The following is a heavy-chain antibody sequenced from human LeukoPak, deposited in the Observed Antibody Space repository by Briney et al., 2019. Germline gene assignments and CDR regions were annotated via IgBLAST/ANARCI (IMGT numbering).Heavy chain of an antibody. CDR1: GYTFTSYD. Sequence: ASVKVSCKASGYTFTSYDINWERQATGQGLEWMGWMNPNSGNTGYAQKFQGRVTMTRNTSISTAYMELSSLRSEDTAVYYCARCHFTTRALGYWGQGTLVTVSS. CDR3: ARCHFTTRALGY. J-gene: IGHJ4*02. CDR2: MNPNSGNT. D-gene: IGHD3-22*01. V-gene: IGHV1-8*01.